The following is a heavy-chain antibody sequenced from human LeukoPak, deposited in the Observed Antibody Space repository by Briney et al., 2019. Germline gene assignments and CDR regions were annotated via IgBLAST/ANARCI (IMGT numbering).Heavy chain of an antibody. D-gene: IGHD3-10*01. V-gene: IGHV4-30-2*01. J-gene: IGHJ6*02. CDR1: GDSISSGAYS. Sequence: SETLSLTCVVSGDSISSGAYSWSWIRQPPGKGLEWIGYIFHSGSTFYNPSLKSRVTISVDNSKNQFSLRLSSVTAADTAVYYCARDTSFNYGTHYGMDVWGQGTTVTVSS. CDR2: IFHSGST. CDR3: ARDTSFNYGTHYGMDV.